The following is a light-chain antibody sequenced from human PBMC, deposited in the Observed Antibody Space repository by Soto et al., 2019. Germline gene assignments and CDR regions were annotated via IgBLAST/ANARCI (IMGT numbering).Light chain of an antibody. Sequence: QSVLTQPASVSGSPGLSIAISCTGTSSDVGKYSYVSWFQQYPGNAPKLMIYEVSNRPSGVSNRFSGSKSGNTASLTISGLQGEDEADYYCSSFTTSSTWVFGGGTKLTVL. CDR3: SSFTTSSTWV. CDR2: EVS. CDR1: SSDVGKYSY. J-gene: IGLJ3*02. V-gene: IGLV2-14*01.